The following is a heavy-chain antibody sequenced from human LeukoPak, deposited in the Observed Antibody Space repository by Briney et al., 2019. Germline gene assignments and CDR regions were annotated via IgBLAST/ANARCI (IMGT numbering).Heavy chain of an antibody. CDR1: GGSISSHY. CDR3: ARGSGSSWPYYFDY. CDR2: IYTSGST. Sequence: SETLSLTCTVSGGSISSHYWSWIRQPAGKGLEWLGRIYTSGSTNYNPSLKSRVTMSVDTSEKQFSLKLSSVTATDTAVYYCARGSGSSWPYYFDYWGQGTLVTVSS. D-gene: IGHD6-13*01. J-gene: IGHJ4*02. V-gene: IGHV4-4*07.